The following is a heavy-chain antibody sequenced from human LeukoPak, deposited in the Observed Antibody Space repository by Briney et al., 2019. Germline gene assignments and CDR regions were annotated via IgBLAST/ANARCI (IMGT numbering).Heavy chain of an antibody. CDR1: GGSISSYY. D-gene: IGHD3-10*01. Sequence: SETLSLTCTVSGGSISSYYWSWIRQPPGKGLEWIGYIYYSGSTNYNPSLKSRVTISVDTSKNQLSLKLSSVTAADTAVYYCASWDYYGSGRIDYWGQGTLVTVSS. V-gene: IGHV4-59*01. CDR3: ASWDYYGSGRIDY. CDR2: IYYSGST. J-gene: IGHJ4*02.